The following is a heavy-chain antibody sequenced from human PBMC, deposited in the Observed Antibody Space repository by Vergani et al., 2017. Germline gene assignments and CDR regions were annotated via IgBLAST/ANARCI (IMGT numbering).Heavy chain of an antibody. CDR1: GFTFSSYG. J-gene: IGHJ4*02. CDR3: AKLQGTVTTSVGH. CDR2: IRYDGSNK. D-gene: IGHD4-17*01. Sequence: VQLLESGGGLAQPGGSLRLSCAASGFTFSSYGMHWVRQAPGKGLEWVAFIRYDGSNKYYADSVKGRFTISRDNSKNTLYLQMNSLRAEDTAVYYCAKLQGTVTTSVGHWGQGTLVTVSS. V-gene: IGHV3-30*02.